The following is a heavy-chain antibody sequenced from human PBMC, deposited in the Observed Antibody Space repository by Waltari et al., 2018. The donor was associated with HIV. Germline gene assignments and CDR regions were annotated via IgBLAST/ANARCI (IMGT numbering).Heavy chain of an antibody. Sequence: EVQLVESGGGLVKPGGSLRLSCAASGFTFSSYSMNWVRPAPGKGLEWVSSISSSSSYIYYADSVKGRFTISRDNAKNSLYLQMNSLRAEDTAVYYCARDDIAGYDFWSGYFGYNWFDPWGQGTLVTVSS. CDR1: GFTFSSYS. J-gene: IGHJ5*02. CDR3: ARDDIAGYDFWSGYFGYNWFDP. V-gene: IGHV3-21*01. D-gene: IGHD3-3*01. CDR2: ISSSSSYI.